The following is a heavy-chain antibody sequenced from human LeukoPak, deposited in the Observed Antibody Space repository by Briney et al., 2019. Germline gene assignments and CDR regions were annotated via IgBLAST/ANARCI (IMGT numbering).Heavy chain of an antibody. D-gene: IGHD5-18*01. CDR2: IYYSGST. CDR1: SGSISSSSYD. Sequence: PSETLSLKRTVTSGSISSSSYDWGWIRQPPGKGLEWIGSIYYSGSTYYNPSLKSRVTISVDTSKNQFSLKLSSVTAADTAVYYCARYEYTAMVTGYYWSQGTLVTVSA. J-gene: IGHJ4*02. CDR3: ARYEYTAMVTGYY. V-gene: IGHV4-39*01.